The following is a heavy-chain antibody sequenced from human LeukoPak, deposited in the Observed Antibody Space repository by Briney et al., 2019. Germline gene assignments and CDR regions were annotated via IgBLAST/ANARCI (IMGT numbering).Heavy chain of an antibody. D-gene: IGHD3-9*01. J-gene: IGHJ4*02. V-gene: IGHV1-8*01. Sequence: ASVKVSCKASGYTFTSYDINWVRQATGQGLEWMGWMNPNSGNTGYAQKFQGRVTMTRNTSISTAYMELSSLRSEDTAVYYCARINAPPPVGSKELRYFDWQYYFDYWGQGTLVTVSS. CDR2: MNPNSGNT. CDR1: GYTFTSYD. CDR3: ARINAPPPVGSKELRYFDWQYYFDY.